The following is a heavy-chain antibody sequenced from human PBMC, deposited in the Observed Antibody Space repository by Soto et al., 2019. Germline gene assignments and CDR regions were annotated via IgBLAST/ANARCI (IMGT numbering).Heavy chain of an antibody. Sequence: QVQLVESGGGVVQPGRSLRLSCAASGFTFSSYGMHWVRQAPGKGLERVAVTSYDGRNQYYADSVKGRFTIARDNSKNTVYLQMNSLRAEDTAVYYGAKDNDYGDYATSFDYCGQGTLVTVSS. V-gene: IGHV3-30*18. CDR3: AKDNDYGDYATSFDY. J-gene: IGHJ4*02. D-gene: IGHD4-17*01. CDR2: TSYDGRNQ. CDR1: GFTFSSYG.